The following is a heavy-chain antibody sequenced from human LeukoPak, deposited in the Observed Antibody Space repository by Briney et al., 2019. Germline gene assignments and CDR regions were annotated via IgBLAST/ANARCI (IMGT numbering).Heavy chain of an antibody. D-gene: IGHD2-2*03. CDR2: ISSSSSYI. CDR1: GFTFSGYS. Sequence: GGSLRLSCAASGFTFSGYSMTWVRQAPGKGLEWVSSISSSSSYIYYADSVKGRFTISRDNAKNSLYLQMNSLRAEDTAVYYCARDAGYCSSTSCYVGMDVWGQGTTVTVSS. CDR3: ARDAGYCSSTSCYVGMDV. J-gene: IGHJ6*02. V-gene: IGHV3-21*01.